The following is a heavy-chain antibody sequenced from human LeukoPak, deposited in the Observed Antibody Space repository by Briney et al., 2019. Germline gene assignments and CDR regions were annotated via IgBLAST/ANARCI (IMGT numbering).Heavy chain of an antibody. J-gene: IGHJ3*01. CDR3: ATPGFPRPSLHYRNAFDV. Sequence: SETLSLTCAVSGGPIRNSSYYWAWIRQPPGKGLEWIGNIYYSGRTYYNPSLKSRVTISVDTSRNQFSLRLDSVTAADMATYYCATPGFPRPSLHYRNAFDVWGRGTMVTVSS. CDR2: IYYSGRT. CDR1: GGPIRNSSYY. D-gene: IGHD4-11*01. V-gene: IGHV4-39*01.